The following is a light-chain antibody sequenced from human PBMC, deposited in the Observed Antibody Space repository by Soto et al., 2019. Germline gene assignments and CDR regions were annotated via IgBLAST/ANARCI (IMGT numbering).Light chain of an antibody. CDR1: ESLAYSDGNTY. Sequence: DVVMTQSPLSLPVTLGQPASISCRSSESLAYSDGNTYLNWFQPSPGHSPWRLIYHVSKRDSGVPDRFSGSGSGNDFTLRISSVDAEDVEVYYCMQGTNWPPCFGAGTKVEIK. CDR2: HVS. V-gene: IGKV2-30*01. CDR3: MQGTNWPPC. J-gene: IGKJ4*01.